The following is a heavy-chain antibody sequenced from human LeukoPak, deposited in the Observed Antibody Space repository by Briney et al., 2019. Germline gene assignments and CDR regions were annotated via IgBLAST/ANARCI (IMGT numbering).Heavy chain of an antibody. CDR1: GFTFDDYA. Sequence: GGSLRLSCAASGFTFDDYAMHWVRHAPGKGLEWVSGISWNSGSIGYADSVKGRFTISRDNAKNSLYLQMNSLRAEDTALYYCAKDIAPGIAAAGTPGDYWGQGTLVTVSS. CDR3: AKDIAPGIAAAGTPGDY. V-gene: IGHV3-9*01. J-gene: IGHJ4*02. CDR2: ISWNSGSI. D-gene: IGHD6-13*01.